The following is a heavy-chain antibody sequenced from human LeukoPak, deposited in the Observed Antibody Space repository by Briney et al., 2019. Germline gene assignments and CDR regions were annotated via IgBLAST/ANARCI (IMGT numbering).Heavy chain of an antibody. Sequence: PGGSLRLSCAASGFTFSNYGMSWVRQAPGEGLEWVSGLSVSGDRTYYANSVKGRLTISRDKSRNTLYLQMNSLRAEDTAVYYCAKDLTYYYYMDVWGKGTTVTISS. CDR1: GFTFSNYG. V-gene: IGHV3-23*01. D-gene: IGHD3-10*01. CDR2: LSVSGDRT. CDR3: AKDLTYYYYMDV. J-gene: IGHJ6*03.